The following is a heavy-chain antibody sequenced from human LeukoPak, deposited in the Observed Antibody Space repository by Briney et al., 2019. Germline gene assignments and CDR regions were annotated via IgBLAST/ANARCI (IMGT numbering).Heavy chain of an antibody. CDR1: GYTVPSYA. Sequence: GASVKVSCKAAGYTVPSYAMHWGRQAPGQRLGWMGWINAGNGNTKYSQKFQGRVTITRDTSASTAYMELSSLRSEDTAVYYCARKGVVATLAFDYWGQGTLVTVSS. D-gene: IGHD5-12*01. CDR2: INAGNGNT. J-gene: IGHJ4*02. CDR3: ARKGVVATLAFDY. V-gene: IGHV1-3*01.